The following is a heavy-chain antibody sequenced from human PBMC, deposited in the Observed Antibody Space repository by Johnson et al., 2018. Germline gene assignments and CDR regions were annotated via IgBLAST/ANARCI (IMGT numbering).Heavy chain of an antibody. J-gene: IGHJ6*03. Sequence: VQLVQSGGGLVQPGGSLRLSCAASGFTFSSYSMNWVRQAPGKGLEWVSYISSSSSTIYYADSVKGRFTISRDNAKNSRYLQMNSLRAEDTAVYYCAAEAAVQAYYYMDVWGKGTTVTVSS. CDR1: GFTFSSYS. V-gene: IGHV3-48*01. CDR3: AAEAAVQAYYYMDV. CDR2: ISSSSSTI. D-gene: IGHD6-25*01.